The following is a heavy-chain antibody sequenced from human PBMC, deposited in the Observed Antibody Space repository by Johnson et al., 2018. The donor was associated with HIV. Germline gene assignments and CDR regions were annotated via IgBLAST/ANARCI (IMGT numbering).Heavy chain of an antibody. V-gene: IGHV3-64*01. CDR3: ARAGLTYTLDAFDI. J-gene: IGHJ3*02. CDR2: ISSNGGST. CDR1: GFTFSTYA. Sequence: VQLVESGGGLVKPGGSLRLSCAASGFTFSTYAMHWVRQAPGKGLEYVSAISSNGGSTYYANSVKGRFTISRDNSKNTLYLQMGSLRAEDMAVYYCARAGLTYTLDAFDIGGQGTLVTVSS. D-gene: IGHD3-16*01.